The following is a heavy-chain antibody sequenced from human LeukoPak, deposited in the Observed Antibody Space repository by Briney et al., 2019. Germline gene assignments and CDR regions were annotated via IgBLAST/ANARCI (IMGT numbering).Heavy chain of an antibody. D-gene: IGHD6-13*01. CDR2: IYYSGST. CDR3: ARLGTPAFQH. CDR1: GCSISSYY. V-gene: IGHV4-59*12. Sequence: PSETLSLTCTVSGCSISSYYWSWIRQPPGKGLEWMGYIYYSGSTNYNPSLKSRGTISVDTSKNQFSLKLSSVTAADTAVYYCARLGTPAFQHWGQGTLVTVSS. J-gene: IGHJ1*01.